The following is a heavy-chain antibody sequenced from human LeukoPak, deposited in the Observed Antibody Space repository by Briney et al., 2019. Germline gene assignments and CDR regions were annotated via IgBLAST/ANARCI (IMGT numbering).Heavy chain of an antibody. CDR2: ISSSGSTI. D-gene: IGHD3-22*01. V-gene: IGHV3-48*03. CDR3: ARNPPLDADYYYDSSGYYKPFDY. Sequence: GGSLRLSCAASGFTFSSYEMNWVRQAPGKGLEWVSYISSSGSTIYYADSVKGRFTISRDNAKNSLYLQMNSLRAEDTAVYYCARNPPLDADYYYDSSGYYKPFDYWGQGTLVTVSS. CDR1: GFTFSSYE. J-gene: IGHJ4*02.